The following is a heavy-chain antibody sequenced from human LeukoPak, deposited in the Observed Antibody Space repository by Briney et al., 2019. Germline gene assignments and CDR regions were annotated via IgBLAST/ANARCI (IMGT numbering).Heavy chain of an antibody. CDR1: GFTFSSYA. V-gene: IGHV3-23*01. CDR3: AKDRNYYDSSVGMDV. CDR2: ISGSSGST. D-gene: IGHD3-22*01. J-gene: IGHJ6*02. Sequence: GGSLRLSCAASGFTFSSYAMSWVRQAPGKGLEWVSAISGSSGSTYYADSVKGRFTISRDNSKNTLYLQMNSLRAEDTAVYYCAKDRNYYDSSVGMDVWGQGTTVTVSS.